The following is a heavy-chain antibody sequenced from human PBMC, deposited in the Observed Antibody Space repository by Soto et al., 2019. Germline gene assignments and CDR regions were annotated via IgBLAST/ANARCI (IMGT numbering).Heavy chain of an antibody. CDR1: GDSIGSGNNY. J-gene: IGHJ6*02. V-gene: IGHV4-30-4*02. Sequence: PSETLSLTWTVSGDSIGSGNNYWSWIRQAPGKGLEWIGYIFSSGTTYYNPSLKSRLTMSLDTSQNQFSLKLNSVTAADTAVYFCARVPSPFDFYYAMDVWGQGTTVTVSS. CDR3: ARVPSPFDFYYAMDV. CDR2: IFSSGTT. D-gene: IGHD3-16*01.